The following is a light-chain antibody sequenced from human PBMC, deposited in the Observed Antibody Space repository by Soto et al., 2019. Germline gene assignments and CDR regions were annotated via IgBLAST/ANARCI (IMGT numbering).Light chain of an antibody. J-gene: IGKJ5*01. CDR1: QSVNSH. Sequence: EIVLTQSPATLSLWPGETAILSCRASQSVNSHLSWYQQKPGQAPRLLIYDASKRAPGIPARFSGSGSATEFTHTISSLEPEDFAHYYCQQRSSWITFGQGTRLEIE. CDR3: QQRSSWIT. V-gene: IGKV3-11*01. CDR2: DAS.